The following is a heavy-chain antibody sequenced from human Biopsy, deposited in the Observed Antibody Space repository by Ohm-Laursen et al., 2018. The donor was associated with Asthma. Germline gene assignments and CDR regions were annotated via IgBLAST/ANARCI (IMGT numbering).Heavy chain of an antibody. D-gene: IGHD4-23*01. CDR3: ARAYGGSFFSGSFDI. CDR2: IYSGGGT. V-gene: IGHV3-53*01. CDR1: GFSFSDYY. Sequence: SLRLSCSASGFSFSDYYMTWMRQAPGKGLEWVPVIYSGGGTYYADSVQGRVTISRDNSKNTLSLQMNSLRAEDTAVYYCARAYGGSFFSGSFDIWGQGTMVTVSS. J-gene: IGHJ3*02.